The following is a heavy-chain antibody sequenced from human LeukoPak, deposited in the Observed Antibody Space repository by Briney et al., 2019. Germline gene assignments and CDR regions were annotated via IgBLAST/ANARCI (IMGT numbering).Heavy chain of an antibody. CDR3: AREGPSGSPPADF. D-gene: IGHD3-10*01. V-gene: IGHV3-30*03. J-gene: IGHJ4*02. Sequence: GTSLRLSCAASGFTFTNYGMHWVRQAPGKGLEWVALITYDGYYKYYSDSVKGRFTISSDTSKNTLYLQMNSLRAEDTAVYYCAREGPSGSPPADFWGQGTLVTVSS. CDR2: ITYDGYYK. CDR1: GFTFTNYG.